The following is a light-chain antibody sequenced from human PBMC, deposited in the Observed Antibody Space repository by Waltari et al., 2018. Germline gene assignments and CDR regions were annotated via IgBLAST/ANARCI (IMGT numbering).Light chain of an antibody. J-gene: IGLJ3*02. CDR3: SSYAGSTLM. V-gene: IGLV2-8*01. Sequence: QSALTQPPPASGSPGQSVTIPPPGTTSDVGGYAYFSWYQQHPGKAPKLMIYEVNKRPSGVPDRFSGSKSGNTASLTVSGLQAEDEADYYCSSYAGSTLMFGGGTKLTVL. CDR1: TSDVGGYAY. CDR2: EVN.